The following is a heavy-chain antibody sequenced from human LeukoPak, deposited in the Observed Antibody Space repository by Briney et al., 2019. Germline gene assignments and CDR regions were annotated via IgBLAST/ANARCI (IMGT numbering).Heavy chain of an antibody. D-gene: IGHD3-3*01. CDR1: GGSISSSSYY. Sequence: SETLSLTCTVSGGSISSSSYYWGWIRQPPGKGLEWIGSIYYSGSTYYNPSLKSRVTISVDTSKNQFSLKLSSVTAADTAVYYCARHGLFWSGYYTPHNWFDPWGQGTLVTVYS. CDR3: ARHGLFWSGYYTPHNWFDP. J-gene: IGHJ5*02. CDR2: IYYSGST. V-gene: IGHV4-39*01.